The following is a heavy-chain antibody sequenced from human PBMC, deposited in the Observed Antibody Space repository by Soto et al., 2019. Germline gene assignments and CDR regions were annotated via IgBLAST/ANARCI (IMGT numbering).Heavy chain of an antibody. J-gene: IGHJ4*02. V-gene: IGHV3-30*18. CDR1: GFTFSSYG. CDR2: ISYDGSYE. D-gene: IGHD1-26*01. CDR3: AKDVGATYFDY. Sequence: PVGSLRLSCAASGFTFSSYGMHWVRQAPGKGLEWVALISYDGSYEYYADSVKGRFTISRDNSKNTLYLQMNSLRVEDTAVYYCAKDVGATYFDYWGQGTLVTVSS.